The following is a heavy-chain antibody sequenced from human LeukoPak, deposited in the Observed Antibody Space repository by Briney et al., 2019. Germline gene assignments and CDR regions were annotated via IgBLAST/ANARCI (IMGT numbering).Heavy chain of an antibody. CDR1: GYTFPNYH. V-gene: IGHV1-46*01. CDR3: ARKQFPYGDYDLDY. J-gene: IGHJ4*02. Sequence: ASVKVSCKASGYTFPNYHIHWVRQAPGQGLEWLGIINPNGGSASYAQRFQGRVTMTRDTSTTTVYMELTSLRSDDTAVYYCARKQFPYGDYDLDYWGQGTLVTVSS. D-gene: IGHD4-17*01. CDR2: INPNGGSA.